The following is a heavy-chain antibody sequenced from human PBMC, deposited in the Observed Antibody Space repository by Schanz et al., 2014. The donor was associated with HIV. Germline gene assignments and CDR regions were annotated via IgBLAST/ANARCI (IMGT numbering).Heavy chain of an antibody. CDR3: AKSVVSDWDDAEYYYGMDV. D-gene: IGHD1-1*01. V-gene: IGHV3-9*01. Sequence: EVQLVESGGGLVQPGRSLRLSCAASGFTFDDYAMHWVRQVPGKGLEWVSLINWNGDTTKYADAVKGRFYISRDNSKNSLYLEMNSLRAEDTAFYYCAKSVVSDWDDAEYYYGMDVWGQGTTVTVSS. CDR1: GFTFDDYA. J-gene: IGHJ6*02. CDR2: INWNGDTT.